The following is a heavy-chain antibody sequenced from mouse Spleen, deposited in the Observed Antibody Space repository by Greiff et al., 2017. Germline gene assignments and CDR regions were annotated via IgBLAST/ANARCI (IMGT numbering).Heavy chain of an antibody. D-gene: IGHD4-1*01. V-gene: IGHV14-4*01. Sequence: EVQLQQSGAELVRPGASVKLSCTASGFNIKDDYMHWVKQRPEQGLEWIGWIDPENGDTEYASKFQGKATITADTSSNTAYLQLSSLTSEDTAVYYCTTLLTGTAYWGQGTLVTVSA. J-gene: IGHJ3*01. CDR1: GFNIKDDY. CDR2: IDPENGDT. CDR3: TTLLTGTAY.